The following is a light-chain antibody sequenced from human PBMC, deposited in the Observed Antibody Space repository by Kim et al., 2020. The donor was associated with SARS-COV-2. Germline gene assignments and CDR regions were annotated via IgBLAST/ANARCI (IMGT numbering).Light chain of an antibody. CDR2: GAS. CDR3: QEYGSSRSIT. J-gene: IGKJ5*01. CDR1: QSVSSRY. V-gene: IGKV3-20*01. Sequence: EIVLTQSPGTLSLSPGERATLSCRASQSVSSRYLAWYQQKPGQAPRLLIYGASSRATGIPDRFSGSGSGTDFTLTISRLEPEDFAVYYCQEYGSSRSITFCQGTRLEIK.